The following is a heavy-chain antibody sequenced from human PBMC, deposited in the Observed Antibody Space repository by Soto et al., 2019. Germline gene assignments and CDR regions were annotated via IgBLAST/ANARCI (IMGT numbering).Heavy chain of an antibody. D-gene: IGHD6-13*01. CDR3: ARGGYAPLAAAGTPPRESYYYYGMDV. CDR1: GYTFTGYY. J-gene: IGHJ6*02. Sequence: ASVKVSCKASGYTFTGYYMHWVRQAPGQGLEWMGWINPNSGGTNYAQKFQGWVTMTRDTSISTAYMELSRLRSDDTAVYYCARGGYAPLAAAGTPPRESYYYYGMDVWGQGTTVTVSS. V-gene: IGHV1-2*04. CDR2: INPNSGGT.